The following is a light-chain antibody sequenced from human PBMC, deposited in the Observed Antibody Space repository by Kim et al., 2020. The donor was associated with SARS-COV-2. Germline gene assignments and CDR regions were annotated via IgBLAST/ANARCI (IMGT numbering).Light chain of an antibody. V-gene: IGLV1-44*01. Sequence: QSVMTQPPSASGTPGQRVAISCSGSSSNIGVNDLNWYQQLPGTAPKLLIYKNDQRPSGVSDRFSGSKSGTSASLAISGLQSEDEADYYCAAWDDSLNGPMFGGGTQLTVL. CDR3: AAWDDSLNGPM. CDR2: KND. CDR1: SSNIGVND. J-gene: IGLJ3*02.